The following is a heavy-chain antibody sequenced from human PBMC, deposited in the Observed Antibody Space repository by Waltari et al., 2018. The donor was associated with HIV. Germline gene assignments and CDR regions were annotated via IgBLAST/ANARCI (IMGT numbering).Heavy chain of an antibody. CDR1: GFTFGGFG. CDR3: AKATERWLQPKFFDF. CDR2: IDWNSRNI. Sequence: VQMVASGGEFVQPGRCLRRSGAVSGFTFGGFGMHWVRRVTGKGLEWVSGIDWNSRNIEYADSVKGRFIISRDNAKRSLYLDMTSLKSEDTACYFCAKATERWLQPKFFDFWGQGTLVTVSS. J-gene: IGHJ4*02. D-gene: IGHD5-18*01. V-gene: IGHV3-9*01.